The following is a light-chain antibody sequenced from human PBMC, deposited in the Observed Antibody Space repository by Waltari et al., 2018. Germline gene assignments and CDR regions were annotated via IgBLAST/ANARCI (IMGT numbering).Light chain of an antibody. Sequence: QSVLTQPPSASATPGQRVSISCSGSHSNLGSNYLYWYQQLPGTAPKRLIYRNNHRPSLVPARFSASKYGTSASLAISVLRSEDEGIYYCASWDDSHYVFGPGTTVSVL. V-gene: IGLV1-47*01. J-gene: IGLJ1*01. CDR2: RNN. CDR3: ASWDDSHYV. CDR1: HSNLGSNY.